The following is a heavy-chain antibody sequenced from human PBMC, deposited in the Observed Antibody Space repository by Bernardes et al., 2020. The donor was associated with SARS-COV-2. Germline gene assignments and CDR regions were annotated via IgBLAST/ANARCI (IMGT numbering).Heavy chain of an antibody. CDR2: VYYSGRT. V-gene: IGHV4-59*01. J-gene: IGHJ4*02. Sequence: SETLSLTCSVSGGSISSYYWSWIRQPPGKGLEWIGYVYYSGRTNYNSSLQSRVTISVDTSQNQFSLKLTSVTAADTALYYCAKVAGGPRAHFDYWGQGILVTVSS. CDR3: AKVAGGPRAHFDY. CDR1: GGSISSYY.